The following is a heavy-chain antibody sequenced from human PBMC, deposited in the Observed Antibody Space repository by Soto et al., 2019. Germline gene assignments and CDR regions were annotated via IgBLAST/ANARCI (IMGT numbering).Heavy chain of an antibody. V-gene: IGHV3-30-3*01. CDR2: ISYDGSNK. Sequence: GGSLRLSCAASGFTFSSYAMHWVRQAPGKGLEWVAVISYDGSNKYYADSVKGRFTISRDNSKNTLYLQMNSLRAEDTAVYYCARDPLGYVAYLDYWGQGTLVTVSS. CDR1: GFTFSSYA. CDR3: ARDPLGYVAYLDY. J-gene: IGHJ4*02. D-gene: IGHD2-2*01.